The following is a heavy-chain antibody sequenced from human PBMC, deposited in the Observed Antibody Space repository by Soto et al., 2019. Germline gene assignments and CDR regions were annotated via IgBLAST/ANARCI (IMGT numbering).Heavy chain of an antibody. V-gene: IGHV1-18*01. CDR2: ISAYNGNT. CDR1: GYTFTSYG. CDR3: ARGYYGSGSYSPYGMDV. Sequence: QVQLVQSGAEVKKPGASVKVSCKASGYTFTSYGISWVRQAPGQGLEWMGWISAYNGNTNYAQKLQGRVTMTTDTSXSXVYMELRSLRSDDTAVYYCARGYYGSGSYSPYGMDVWGQGTTVTVSS. J-gene: IGHJ6*02. D-gene: IGHD3-10*01.